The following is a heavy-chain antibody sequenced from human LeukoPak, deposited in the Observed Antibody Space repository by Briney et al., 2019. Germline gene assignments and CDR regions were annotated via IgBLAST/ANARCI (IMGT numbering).Heavy chain of an antibody. Sequence: HPGRSLRLSCAASGFTFSSYGMHWVRQAPGKGLEWAAVIWYDGSNKYYADSVKGRFTISRDNSKNTLYLQMNSLRAEDTAVYYCAREVPADCSSTSCYTWFDPWGQGTLVTVSS. D-gene: IGHD2-2*02. CDR2: IWYDGSNK. V-gene: IGHV3-33*01. CDR3: AREVPADCSSTSCYTWFDP. J-gene: IGHJ5*02. CDR1: GFTFSSYG.